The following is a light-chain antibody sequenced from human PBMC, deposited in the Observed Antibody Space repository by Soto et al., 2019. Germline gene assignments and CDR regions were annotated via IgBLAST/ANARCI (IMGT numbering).Light chain of an antibody. V-gene: IGKV2-28*01. J-gene: IGKJ2*01. Sequence: DIVMTQSPLSLPVTPGEPASISCRSSQSLLDSNGYLCLDWYVQKPGQPPQLLIYLGSNRASGVPDRFSGSGSGTDFTLEISRVEAEDVGLYYCMQALQSVYTFGQGTKVDIK. CDR3: MQALQSVYT. CDR2: LGS. CDR1: QSLLDSNGYLC.